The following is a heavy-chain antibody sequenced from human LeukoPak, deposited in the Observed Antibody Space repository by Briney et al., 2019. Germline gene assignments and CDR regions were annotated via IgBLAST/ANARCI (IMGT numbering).Heavy chain of an antibody. V-gene: IGHV3-11*01. J-gene: IGHJ4*02. D-gene: IGHD4-17*01. CDR2: ISSSGSTI. Sequence: GGSLRLSCAASGFTFSDYYMSWIRQAPGKGLEWVSYISSSGSTIYYADSEKGRFTISRDNAKNSLYLQMNSLRAEDTAVYYCAPLGVTTWLDYWGQGTLVTVSS. CDR1: GFTFSDYY. CDR3: APLGVTTWLDY.